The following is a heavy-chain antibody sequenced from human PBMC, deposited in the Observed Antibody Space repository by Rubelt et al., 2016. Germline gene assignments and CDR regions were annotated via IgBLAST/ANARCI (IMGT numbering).Heavy chain of an antibody. Sequence: QVQLVQSGAEVKKPGASVKVSCKASGYTFTTYAMHWVRQAPGQGLEWMGWINGGNGNTKYSQKFQGRVTITRATPGTTAYMGLGGRRVNAKDVYYCARGGGGQLLTADWGQGTLVTVSS. CDR2: INGGNGNT. J-gene: IGHJ4*02. D-gene: IGHD1-26*01. CDR1: GYTFTTYA. CDR3: ARGGGGQLLTAD. V-gene: IGHV1-3*01.